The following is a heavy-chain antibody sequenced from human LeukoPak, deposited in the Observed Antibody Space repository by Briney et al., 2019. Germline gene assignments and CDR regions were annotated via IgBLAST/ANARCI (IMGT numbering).Heavy chain of an antibody. CDR3: ARDQNSLGDY. D-gene: IGHD1-26*01. V-gene: IGHV3-33*01. Sequence: PGGSLRLSCEASGFTLSNYGMHWVRQAPGKGPEWVAIIWYDGTYKYYADSVKGRFTVSRDNSKNTMYLQMNSLRAEDTAVYYCARDQNSLGDYWGQGTLVTVSS. CDR1: GFTLSNYG. J-gene: IGHJ4*02. CDR2: IWYDGTYK.